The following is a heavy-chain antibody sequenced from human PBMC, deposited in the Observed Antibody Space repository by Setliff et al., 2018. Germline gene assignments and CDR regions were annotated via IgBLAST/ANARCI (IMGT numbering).Heavy chain of an antibody. CDR2: IYHDGN. D-gene: IGHD5-12*01. CDR3: ARGGTFRYFDF. J-gene: IGHJ4*02. CDR1: GGSINSGVYY. Sequence: SETLSLTCTVSGGSINSGVYYWGWIRQPPGKGLEWVGKIYHDGNNNNHPSVHYSPSLRSRLTISVDTSKNQFSLKLRSVTAADTAVYYCARGGTFRYFDFWGQGAPVTVSS. V-gene: IGHV4-39*07.